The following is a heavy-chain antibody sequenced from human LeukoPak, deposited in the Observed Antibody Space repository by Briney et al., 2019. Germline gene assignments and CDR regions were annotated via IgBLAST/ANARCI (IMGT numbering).Heavy chain of an antibody. V-gene: IGHV3-30*18. D-gene: IGHD6-19*01. CDR2: TSSDLNVK. J-gene: IGHJ4*02. CDR1: GFTFRNYV. Sequence: GGTLRLSCAASGFTFRNYVIHWVRQAPGKGLEWVAVTSSDLNVKLYADSVKGRFTISRDNSKNTLYLQMNSLRVEDTTAYYCAKVRAPSGWFNSDYWGQGTLVTVSS. CDR3: AKVRAPSGWFNSDY.